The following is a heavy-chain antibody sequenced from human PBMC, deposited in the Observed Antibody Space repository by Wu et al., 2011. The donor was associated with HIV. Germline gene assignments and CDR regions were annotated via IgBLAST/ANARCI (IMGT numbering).Heavy chain of an antibody. J-gene: IGHJ4*02. D-gene: IGHD6-13*01. CDR3: ARDPGIAASGSFG. CDR2: INPNSGGT. V-gene: IGHV1-2*02. CDR1: GFTFIGYH. Sequence: QVRLVQSGAEVKKPGASVKVSCKVSGFTFIGYHMHWVRQAPGQGLEWMGWINPNSGGTNYAQKFQGRVTMTRDTSISTAYMDLSSLRSDDTAVYYCARDPGIAASGSFGWGQGTLVTVSS.